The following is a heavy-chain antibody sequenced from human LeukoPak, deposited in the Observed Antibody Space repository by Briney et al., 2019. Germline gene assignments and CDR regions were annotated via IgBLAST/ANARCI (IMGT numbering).Heavy chain of an antibody. V-gene: IGHV4-34*01. J-gene: IGHJ3*02. D-gene: IGHD3-9*01. Sequence: SETLSLTCAVYGGSFSGYYWSWIRQPPGKGLEWIGEINHSGSTNYNPSLKSGVTISVDTSKNQFSLKLSSVTAADTAVYYCAREYYDILTGHNDAFDTWGQGTMVTVSS. CDR3: AREYYDILTGHNDAFDT. CDR2: INHSGST. CDR1: GGSFSGYY.